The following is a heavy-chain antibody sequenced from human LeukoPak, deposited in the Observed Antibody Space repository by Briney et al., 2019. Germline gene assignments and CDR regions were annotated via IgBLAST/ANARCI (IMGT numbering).Heavy chain of an antibody. J-gene: IGHJ5*02. V-gene: IGHV1-69*01. D-gene: IGHD2-2*02. CDR1: GRTFSSYS. CDR2: ILPIFGTA. CDR3: ARAASVVVPAAIGLDP. Sequence: SVKVSCKASGRTFSSYSISWVRQAPGQGLEWMGGILPIFGTANYAQKFQGRVTITAEESTSTAYMELSSLRSEDTAVYYCARAASVVVPAAIGLDPWGQGTLVTVSS.